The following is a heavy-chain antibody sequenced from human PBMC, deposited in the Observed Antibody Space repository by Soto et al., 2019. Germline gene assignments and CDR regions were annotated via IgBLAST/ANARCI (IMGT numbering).Heavy chain of an antibody. Sequence: QVQLVQSGAEVKKPGSSVKVSCKASGGTFSRYNISWVRQAPGQGLEWMGRIIPILGIANYAQKFQGRVTITADKSTSTAYRELSSLSPEDTAVYYCASGGGSYYYWGHGTLVTVSS. CDR3: ASGGGSYYY. CDR1: GGTFSRYN. CDR2: IIPILGIA. J-gene: IGHJ4*01. D-gene: IGHD1-26*01. V-gene: IGHV1-69*02.